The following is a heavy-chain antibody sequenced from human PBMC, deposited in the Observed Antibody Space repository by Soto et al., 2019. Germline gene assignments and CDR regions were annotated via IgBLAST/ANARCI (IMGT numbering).Heavy chain of an antibody. CDR1: GFTFSSYW. CDR2: IKQDGSEK. CDR3: ARDQSMTTVNTFYYYSGMDV. Sequence: GGSLRLSCAASGFTFSSYWMSWVRQAPGKGLEWVANIKQDGSEKYYVDSVKGRFTISRDNAKNSLYLQMNSLRAEDTAVYYCARDQSMTTVNTFYYYSGMDVWGQGTTVTVSS. J-gene: IGHJ6*02. V-gene: IGHV3-7*03. D-gene: IGHD4-17*01.